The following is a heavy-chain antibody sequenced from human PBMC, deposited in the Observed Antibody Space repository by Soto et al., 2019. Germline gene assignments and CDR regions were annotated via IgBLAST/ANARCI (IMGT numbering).Heavy chain of an antibody. D-gene: IGHD3-16*01. CDR2: IWYDGSDK. CDR3: AFGNLSYYFDF. Sequence: PGGSQRLSCAASGFTFSGFGMHWVRQAPGKGLEWVAIIWYDGSDKYYADSVKGRFTISRDNSKNTLYLQMNSLRAEDTAVYHCAFGNLSYYFDFWGQGTPVTVSS. J-gene: IGHJ4*02. V-gene: IGHV3-33*01. CDR1: GFTFSGFG.